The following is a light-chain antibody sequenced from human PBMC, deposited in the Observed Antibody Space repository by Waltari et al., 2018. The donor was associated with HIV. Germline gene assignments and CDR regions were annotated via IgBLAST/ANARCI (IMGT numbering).Light chain of an antibody. Sequence: QSVLTQPPSVSAAPGQRVTISCSGTSSNIGTNGVSWYQQVPGTAPKLLMYDRNNRFPGSSDRFSGSQSGTSATLGISGLRTGDEADYYCGTWDDKLSAGVFGGGTKLTVL. CDR1: SSNIGTNG. V-gene: IGLV1-51*01. CDR2: DRN. CDR3: GTWDDKLSAGV. J-gene: IGLJ2*01.